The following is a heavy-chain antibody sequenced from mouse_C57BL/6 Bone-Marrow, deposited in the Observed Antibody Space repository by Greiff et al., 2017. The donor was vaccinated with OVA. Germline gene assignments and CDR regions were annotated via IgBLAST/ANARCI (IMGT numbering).Heavy chain of an antibody. CDR3: ARDYYGSSYFAG. V-gene: IGHV1-7*01. J-gene: IGHJ3*01. CDR1: GYTFTSYW. D-gene: IGHD1-1*01. Sequence: QVHVKQSGAELAKPGASVKLSCKASGYTFTSYWLHWVQQRPGQGLDWIGYINPSSGYTKYNQKFKDKATLTADKSSSTAYMQLSSLTYEDSAVYSCARDYYGSSYFAGWGQGTLVTVSA. CDR2: INPSSGYT.